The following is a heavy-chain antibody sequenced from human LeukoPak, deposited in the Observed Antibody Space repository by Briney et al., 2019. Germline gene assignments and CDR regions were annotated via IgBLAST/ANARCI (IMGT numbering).Heavy chain of an antibody. CDR3: ARSRGGSYHY. Sequence: GGSLRLSCAASGFTFSKYWMLWVRQAPGKGLESVSRINTDGTATTYADSVKGRFTISRDNAKNTLYLQMNSLRVEDTAVYYCARSRGGSYHYWGQGTLVTVSS. V-gene: IGHV3-74*01. CDR1: GFTFSKYW. CDR2: INTDGTAT. D-gene: IGHD3-16*02. J-gene: IGHJ4*02.